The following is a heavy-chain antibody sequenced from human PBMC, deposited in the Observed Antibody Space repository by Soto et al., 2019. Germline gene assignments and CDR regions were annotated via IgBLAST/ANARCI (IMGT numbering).Heavy chain of an antibody. D-gene: IGHD3-22*01. CDR1: GGSISSSNW. Sequence: PSETLSLTCAVSGGSISSSNWWSWIRQPPGKGLEWIGYIYYSGSTYYNPSLKSRVTISVDTSKNQFSLKLSSVTAADTAVYYCARVMASGYYPRTFDYWGQGTLVTVSS. CDR2: IYYSGST. CDR3: ARVMASGYYPRTFDY. V-gene: IGHV4-30-4*01. J-gene: IGHJ4*02.